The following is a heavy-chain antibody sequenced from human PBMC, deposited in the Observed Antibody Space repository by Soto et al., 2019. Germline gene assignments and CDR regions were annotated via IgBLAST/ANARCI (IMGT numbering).Heavy chain of an antibody. J-gene: IGHJ4*02. CDR3: AIQDSGYDSPLDY. D-gene: IGHD5-12*01. CDR1: GFNFSSYA. CDR2: ISGSGGSP. V-gene: IGHV3-23*01. Sequence: PGGSLRLSCAASGFNFSSYAMSWARQAPGKGLEWVSTISGSGGSPYHAGSVKGRFTISRDNSKNTLYLQMNSLRAEDTAVYYCAIQDSGYDSPLDYWGQGTLVTVSS.